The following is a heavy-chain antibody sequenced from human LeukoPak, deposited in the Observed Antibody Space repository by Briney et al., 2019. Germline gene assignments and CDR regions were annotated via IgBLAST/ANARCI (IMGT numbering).Heavy chain of an antibody. J-gene: IGHJ6*03. CDR2: VDPEDGEI. D-gene: IGHD4-17*01. CDR1: GYTFTDYY. V-gene: IGHV1-69-2*01. Sequence: ASVKVSCKASGYTFTDYYIHWVQQAPGKGLQWMGRVDPEDGEIIYAEKFQDRVIITADTSTDTAYMDMSSLRSEDTAVYYCTRHLDYGDYLAHMDVWGKGTTVTVSS. CDR3: TRHLDYGDYLAHMDV.